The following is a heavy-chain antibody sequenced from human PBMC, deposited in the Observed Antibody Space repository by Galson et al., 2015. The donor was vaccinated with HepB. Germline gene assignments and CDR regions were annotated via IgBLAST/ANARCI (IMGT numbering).Heavy chain of an antibody. Sequence: SVKVSCKASGYTFTTYSISWVRQAPGQGLEWMGWINTNTGNPTYAQGFTGRFVFSLDTSVSTSYLQISGLQAEDTGIYYCARDRQGDYWGQGTLVTVSS. CDR3: ARDRQGDY. CDR1: GYTFTTYS. CDR2: INTNTGNP. J-gene: IGHJ4*02. V-gene: IGHV7-4-1*02.